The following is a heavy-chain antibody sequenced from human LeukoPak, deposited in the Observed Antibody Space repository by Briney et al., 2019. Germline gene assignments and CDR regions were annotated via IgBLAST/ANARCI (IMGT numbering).Heavy chain of an antibody. Sequence: GRSLRLSCAASGFTFSSYGMHWVRQAPGKGLEWVAVIWYDGSNKYYADSVKGRFTISRDNSKNTLYLQMNSLRAEDTAVYYCATEDGYNGKWGHGTLVTVSS. V-gene: IGHV3-33*01. CDR2: IWYDGSNK. J-gene: IGHJ4*01. D-gene: IGHD5-24*01. CDR1: GFTFSSYG. CDR3: ATEDGYNGK.